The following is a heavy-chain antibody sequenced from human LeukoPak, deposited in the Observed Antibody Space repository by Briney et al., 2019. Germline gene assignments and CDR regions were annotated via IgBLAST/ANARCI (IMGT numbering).Heavy chain of an antibody. CDR1: GGSISSGDYY. Sequence: SQTLSLTCTVSGGSISSGDYYWSWIRQPPGKGLEWIGYIYYSGSTYYNPSLKSRVTISVDKSKNQFSLKLSSVTAADTAVYYCARDQGYYGPGSLTLFDYWGQGTLVTVSS. CDR2: IYYSGST. V-gene: IGHV4-30-4*01. CDR3: ARDQGYYGPGSLTLFDY. J-gene: IGHJ4*02. D-gene: IGHD3-10*01.